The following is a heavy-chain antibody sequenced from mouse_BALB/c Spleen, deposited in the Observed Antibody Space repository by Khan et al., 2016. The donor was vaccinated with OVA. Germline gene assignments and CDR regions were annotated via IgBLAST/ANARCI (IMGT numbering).Heavy chain of an antibody. Sequence: QVQLQQSGAELARPGASVKMSCRTSGFTFSNYTIHWVKQRPGQGLEWIGYINPSTIYSYYNHKFKDKATLTAAKSSSTAYMQLNSLTSADSAACCWASCYRYHAWFACWGQRTLVTGSA. CDR2: INPSTIYS. J-gene: IGHJ3*01. V-gene: IGHV1-4*01. CDR1: GFTFSNYT. D-gene: IGHD2-14*01. CDR3: ASCYRYHAWFAC.